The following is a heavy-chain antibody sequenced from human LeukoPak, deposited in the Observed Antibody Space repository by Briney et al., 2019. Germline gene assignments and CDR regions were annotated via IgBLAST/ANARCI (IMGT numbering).Heavy chain of an antibody. V-gene: IGHV1-46*01. CDR3: ATSRDWHSPLDF. D-gene: IGHD3/OR15-3a*01. CDR2: INPRGGTT. CDR1: EYTFASNY. J-gene: IGHJ4*02. Sequence: ASVKVSCVASEYTFASNYFHWVRQAPGQGLEWMGIINPRGGTTSYEQKFQSRITMTRDTSTSAVYMEVRGLTSEDTAVYFCATSRDWHSPLDFWGQGTLVTVSS.